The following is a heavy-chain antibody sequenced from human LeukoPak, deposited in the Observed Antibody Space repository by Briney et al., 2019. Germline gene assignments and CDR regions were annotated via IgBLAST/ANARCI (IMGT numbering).Heavy chain of an antibody. CDR1: GYTFTSYY. Sequence: ASVKVSCKASGYTFTSYYMHWVRQAPGQGLEWMGITNPSGGNTNHAQKFQGRVTMTRDTSTSTVYMELSSLRFEDTAVYYCARGSAPHCGGDCYSEGDFDYWGQGTLVTVSS. CDR2: TNPSGGNT. V-gene: IGHV1-46*01. D-gene: IGHD2-21*02. CDR3: ARGSAPHCGGDCYSEGDFDY. J-gene: IGHJ4*02.